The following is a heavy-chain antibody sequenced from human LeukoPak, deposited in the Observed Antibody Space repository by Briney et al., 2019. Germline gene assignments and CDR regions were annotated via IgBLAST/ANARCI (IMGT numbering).Heavy chain of an antibody. CDR3: GEGYGSGSGGIDY. CDR1: GFTFSNYY. Sequence: PGGSLRLSCAASGFTFSNYYMSWIRQAPGKGLEWVSYISRSATTIYYADSVKGRFTISRDNSKNTLYLQMNILTAEDTAVYYCGEGYGSGSGGIDYWGQGTLVTVSS. J-gene: IGHJ4*02. V-gene: IGHV3-11*04. D-gene: IGHD3-10*01. CDR2: ISRSATTI.